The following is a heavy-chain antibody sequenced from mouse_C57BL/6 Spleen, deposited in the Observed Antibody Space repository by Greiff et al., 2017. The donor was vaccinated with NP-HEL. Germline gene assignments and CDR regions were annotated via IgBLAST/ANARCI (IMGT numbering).Heavy chain of an antibody. D-gene: IGHD2-1*01. CDR2: ISYDGSN. CDR1: GYSITSGYY. CDR3: ASTTPYYFDY. J-gene: IGHJ2*01. Sequence: DVQLQESGPGLVKPSQSLSLTCSVTGYSITSGYYWNWIRQFPGNKLEWMGYISYDGSNNYNPSLKNRISITRDTSKNQFFLKLNSVTTEDTATYYCASTTPYYFDYWGQGTTLTVSS. V-gene: IGHV3-6*01.